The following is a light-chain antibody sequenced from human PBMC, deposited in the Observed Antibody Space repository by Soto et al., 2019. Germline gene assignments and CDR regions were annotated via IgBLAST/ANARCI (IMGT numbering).Light chain of an antibody. CDR2: DAF. Sequence: EIVLTQSPATLSLSPGERATLSCRASESVKNYLAWYQQKPGQAPRLLISDAFNRAPGIPARFGGSGSGTDFTLTISSLEPEDFAVYYCQQRSNWPPVFGPGTKVDIK. J-gene: IGKJ3*01. V-gene: IGKV3-11*01. CDR3: QQRSNWPPV. CDR1: ESVKNY.